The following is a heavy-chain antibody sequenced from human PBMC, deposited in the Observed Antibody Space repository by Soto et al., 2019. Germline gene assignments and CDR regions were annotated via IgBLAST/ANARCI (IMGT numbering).Heavy chain of an antibody. CDR3: ASPYGDKYDYDY. CDR2: IYDSGCT. D-gene: IGHD4-17*01. CDR1: GGSISSSSYY. Sequence: QLQLQESGQGLVKPSETLSLTCTVSGGSISSSSYYWGWIRQPPGKGLEWIGRIYDSGCTYYNPSQNRRVNVSLDTSKNQLSLKLSSVTAADTAVDYCASPYGDKYDYDYWGQGTVVRVSS. V-gene: IGHV4-39*01. J-gene: IGHJ4*02.